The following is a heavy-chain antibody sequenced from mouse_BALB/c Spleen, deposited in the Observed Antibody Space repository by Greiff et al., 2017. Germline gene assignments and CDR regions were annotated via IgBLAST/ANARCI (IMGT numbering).Heavy chain of an antibody. J-gene: IGHJ3*01. D-gene: IGHD3-1*01. CDR2: INSNGGST. CDR1: GFTFSSYG. Sequence: DVKLVESGGGLVQPGGSLKLSCAASGFTFSSYGMSWVRQTPDKRLELVATINSNGGSTYYPDSVKGRFTISRDNAKNTLYLQMSSLKSEDTAMYYCARDEEGSSGYGFAYWGQGTLVTVSA. CDR3: ARDEEGSSGYGFAY. V-gene: IGHV5-6-3*01.